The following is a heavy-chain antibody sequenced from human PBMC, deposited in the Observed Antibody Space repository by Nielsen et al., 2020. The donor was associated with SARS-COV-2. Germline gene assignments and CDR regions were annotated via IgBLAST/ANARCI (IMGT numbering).Heavy chain of an antibody. CDR2: IVVGSGNT. CDR1: GFTFTSSA. D-gene: IGHD6-19*01. V-gene: IGHV1-58*02. Sequence: SVKVSCKASGFTFTSSAMQWVRQARGQRLEWIGWIVVGSGNTNYAQKFQERVTITRDMSTSTAYMELSSLRSEDTAVYYCARGYSSGWYYYYGMDVWGQGTTVTVSS. CDR3: ARGYSSGWYYYYGMDV. J-gene: IGHJ6*02.